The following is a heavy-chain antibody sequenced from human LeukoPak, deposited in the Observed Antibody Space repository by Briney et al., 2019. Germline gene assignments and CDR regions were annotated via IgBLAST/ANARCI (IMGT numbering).Heavy chain of an antibody. CDR1: GCIFSNHA. CDR2: IWYDGQTK. CDR3: AREWGRIAVAGGPGY. J-gene: IGHJ4*02. V-gene: IGHV3-33*01. D-gene: IGHD6-19*01. Sequence: PGGALRLSCEASGCIFSNHAMHWVRQAPGKGLQWVALIWYDGQTKFYGYSVKGRFTISRDNSGSPLFLHMSSLRVEDTAVYYCAREWGRIAVAGGPGYWGQGALVTVSS.